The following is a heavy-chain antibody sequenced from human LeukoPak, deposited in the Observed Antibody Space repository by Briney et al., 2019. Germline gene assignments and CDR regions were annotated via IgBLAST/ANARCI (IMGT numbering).Heavy chain of an antibody. CDR3: AIRGYCSNSSCSAGDY. CDR1: GFTFSSYG. CDR2: IRYDGSNK. D-gene: IGHD2-2*01. V-gene: IGHV3-30*02. J-gene: IGHJ4*02. Sequence: PGGSLRLSCAASGFTFSSYGMHWVRQAPGKGPEWVAFIRYDGSNKYYADSVKGRFTISRDNSKNTLYLQMNSLRAEDTAVYYCAIRGYCSNSSCSAGDYWGQGTLVTVSS.